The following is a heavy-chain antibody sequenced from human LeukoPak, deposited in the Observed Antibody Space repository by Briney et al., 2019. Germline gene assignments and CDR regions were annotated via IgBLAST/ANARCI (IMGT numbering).Heavy chain of an antibody. Sequence: PSETLSLTCAVYGGSFSGYYWSWIRQPPGKGLEWIGEINHSGSTNYNPSLKSRVTISVDTSKNQFPLKLSSVTAADTAVYYCARETGIRGYCSSTSCSYYMDVWGKGTTVTVSS. CDR3: ARETGIRGYCSSTSCSYYMDV. V-gene: IGHV4-34*01. D-gene: IGHD2-2*01. CDR1: GGSFSGYY. CDR2: INHSGST. J-gene: IGHJ6*03.